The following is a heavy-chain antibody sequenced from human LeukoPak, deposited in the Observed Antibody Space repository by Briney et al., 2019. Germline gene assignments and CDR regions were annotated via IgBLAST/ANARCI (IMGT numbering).Heavy chain of an antibody. V-gene: IGHV4-39*02. J-gene: IGHJ6*02. D-gene: IGHD6-13*01. CDR1: GGSIGSTRYL. CDR2: ISYSGST. Sequence: PSETLSLTCNVSGGSIGSTRYLWGWVRQPPGKGLEWIGSISYSGSTHYNPSLQSRFTISVDTSKNQFSLKVTSVTASDTAVYYCARDLIAAAGTLNYYYYGMDVWGQGTTVTVSS. CDR3: ARDLIAAAGTLNYYYYGMDV.